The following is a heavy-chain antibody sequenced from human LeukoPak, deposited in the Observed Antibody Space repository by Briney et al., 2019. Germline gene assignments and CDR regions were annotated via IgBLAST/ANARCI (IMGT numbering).Heavy chain of an antibody. CDR3: ARAQRAAGAVAGTVIDY. V-gene: IGHV4-34*01. D-gene: IGHD6-19*01. Sequence: PSETLSLTCTVYGGSFSGYCWSWIRQPPGKGLEWIGEINHSGSTNYNPSLKSRVTISVDTSKDQFSLKLSSVTAADTAVYYCARAQRAAGAVAGTVIDYWGQGTLVTVSS. CDR1: GGSFSGYC. CDR2: INHSGST. J-gene: IGHJ4*02.